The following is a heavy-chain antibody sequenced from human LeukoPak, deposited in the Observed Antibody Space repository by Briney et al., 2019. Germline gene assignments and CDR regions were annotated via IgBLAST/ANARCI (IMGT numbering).Heavy chain of an antibody. J-gene: IGHJ4*02. CDR3: ARGLGGSSSWYYFDY. CDR2: ISYDGSNK. V-gene: IGHV3-30*01. CDR1: GFTFSRYA. Sequence: GGSLRLSCAASGFTFSRYAMHWVRQAPGKGLEWVAVISYDGSNKYYADSVKGRFTISRDNSKNTLYLQMNSLRAEDTAVYYCARGLGGSSSWYYFDYWGQGTLVTVSS. D-gene: IGHD6-6*01.